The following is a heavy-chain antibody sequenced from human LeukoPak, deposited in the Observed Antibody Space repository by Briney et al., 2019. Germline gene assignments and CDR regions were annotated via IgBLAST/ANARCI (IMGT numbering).Heavy chain of an antibody. J-gene: IGHJ3*01. Sequence: PGGSLRLSCAASGYTFSSYTMNWVRQAPGKGLEWLSFITLSGTTYYADSVKGRFTISRDNAKNSLYLQMNSLRADDTAVYYCVRDYLFAFDFWGQGTMVTVSS. V-gene: IGHV3-48*01. CDR2: ITLSGTT. CDR3: VRDYLFAFDF. D-gene: IGHD2/OR15-2a*01. CDR1: GYTFSSYT.